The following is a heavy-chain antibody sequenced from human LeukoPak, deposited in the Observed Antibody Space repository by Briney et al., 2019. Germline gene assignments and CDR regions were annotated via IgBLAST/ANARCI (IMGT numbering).Heavy chain of an antibody. D-gene: IGHD3-3*01. V-gene: IGHV3-30*02. CDR2: IRYDGSNK. Sequence: RAGGSLRLSCAASGFTFSSYGMHWVRQAPGKGLEWVAFIRYDGSNKYYADSVKGRFTISRDNSKNTLYLQMNSLRAEDTAVYYCAKDGEYYDFWSGLYYFDYWGQGTLVTVSS. CDR3: AKDGEYYDFWSGLYYFDY. J-gene: IGHJ4*02. CDR1: GFTFSSYG.